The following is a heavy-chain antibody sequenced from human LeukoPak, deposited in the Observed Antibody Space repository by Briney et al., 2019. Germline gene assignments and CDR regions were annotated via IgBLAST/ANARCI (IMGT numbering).Heavy chain of an antibody. D-gene: IGHD6-13*01. Sequence: SETLPLTCAVSGYSISSSNWWGWIRQPPGKGLEWIGYIYYSGSTYYNPSLKSRVTMSVDTSKNQFSLKLSSVTAVDTAVYYCVSAAGTGDAFDIWGQGTMVTVSS. CDR3: VSAAGTGDAFDI. CDR2: IYYSGST. V-gene: IGHV4-28*01. J-gene: IGHJ3*02. CDR1: GYSISSSNW.